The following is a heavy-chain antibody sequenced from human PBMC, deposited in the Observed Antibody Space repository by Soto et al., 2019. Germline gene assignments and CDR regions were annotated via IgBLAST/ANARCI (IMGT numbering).Heavy chain of an antibody. CDR2: ISYDGSTE. Sequence: PGRSLRLSCAASGFIFRSYGMYWIRQAPGKGLEWVAIISYDGSTEYYADSVKGRFTISRDNSKNTLYLQMNSLRAEDTAVYYCARDSQGLPAASPGFYYYGMDVWGQGTTVTAP. J-gene: IGHJ6*02. CDR1: GFIFRSYG. V-gene: IGHV3-30*03. CDR3: ARDSQGLPAASPGFYYYGMDV. D-gene: IGHD2-2*01.